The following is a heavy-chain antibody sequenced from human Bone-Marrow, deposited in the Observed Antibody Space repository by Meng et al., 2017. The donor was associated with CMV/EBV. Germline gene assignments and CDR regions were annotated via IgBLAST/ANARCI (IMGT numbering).Heavy chain of an antibody. V-gene: IGHV3-74*01. D-gene: IGHD3-3*01. Sequence: GESLKISCAASGFTFSSYWMHWVRQAPGKGLVWVSRINNDGSGTRYADSVKGRFTISRDNAKNSLYLQMNSLRAEDTAVYYCARATDFWSGYLKFYYYGMDVWGQGTTVTVSS. J-gene: IGHJ6*02. CDR1: GFTFSSYW. CDR2: INNDGSGT. CDR3: ARATDFWSGYLKFYYYGMDV.